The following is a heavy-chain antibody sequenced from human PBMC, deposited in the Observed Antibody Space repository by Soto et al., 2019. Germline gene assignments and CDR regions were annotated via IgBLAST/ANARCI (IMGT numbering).Heavy chain of an antibody. V-gene: IGHV4-38-2*01. Sequence: PSETLSLTCVVSNFSISSGYYWGWIRQSPGKGLEWIARIYRSGTTSYNPSLKSRSTISVDTSKNQFSLSLTAVTAAATAVYYFTRNNSGSYYSVFNYWGRGSLVTVSS. CDR3: TRNNSGSYYSVFNY. J-gene: IGHJ4*02. CDR2: IYRSGTT. CDR1: NFSISSGYY. D-gene: IGHD1-26*01.